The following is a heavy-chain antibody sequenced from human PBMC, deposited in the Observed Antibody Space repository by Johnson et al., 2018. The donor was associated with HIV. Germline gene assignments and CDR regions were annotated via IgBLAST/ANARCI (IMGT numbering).Heavy chain of an antibody. D-gene: IGHD6-13*01. CDR2: ISSSGSTI. V-gene: IGHV3-48*03. CDR3: ARYQQLVRDGAFDI. CDR1: GFTFSSYE. Sequence: VQLVESGGGLVQPGGSLRLSCAASGFTFSSYEMNWVRQAPGKGLEWVSYISSSGSTIYYADSVKGRFTISRDNAKNSLYLQMNSLRAEDTAVYYCARYQQLVRDGAFDIWGQGTMVTVSS. J-gene: IGHJ3*02.